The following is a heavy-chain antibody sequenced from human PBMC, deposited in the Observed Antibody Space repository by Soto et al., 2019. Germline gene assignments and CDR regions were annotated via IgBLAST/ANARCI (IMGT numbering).Heavy chain of an antibody. V-gene: IGHV3-64*01. CDR3: AKEFWSGPFDY. CDR2: ISSNGGST. CDR1: EFTFSSYA. Sequence: GGSLRLSCAASEFTFSSYAMHWVRQAPGKGLEYVSAISSNGGSTYYANSVKGRFTISRDNSKNTLYLQMGSLRAEDMAVYYCAKEFWSGPFDYWGQGTLVTVSS. D-gene: IGHD3-3*01. J-gene: IGHJ4*02.